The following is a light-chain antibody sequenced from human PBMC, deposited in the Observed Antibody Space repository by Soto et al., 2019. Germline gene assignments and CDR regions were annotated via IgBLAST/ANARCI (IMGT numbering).Light chain of an antibody. Sequence: DIQMTQSPSTLSASVGERVTITCRASQSINNWLAWFQQRPGKAPKLLISQASSLESGVPSRFSGRGSETDFTLTISSLQPDDFATYYCQQYNSYSRTFGQRTKVDIK. CDR2: QAS. J-gene: IGKJ1*01. CDR1: QSINNW. CDR3: QQYNSYSRT. V-gene: IGKV1-5*03.